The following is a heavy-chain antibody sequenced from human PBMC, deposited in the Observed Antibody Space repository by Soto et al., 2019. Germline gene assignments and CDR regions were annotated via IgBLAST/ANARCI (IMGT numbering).Heavy chain of an antibody. CDR2: IYYSGST. D-gene: IGHD4-17*01. J-gene: IGHJ5*02. V-gene: IGHV4-31*03. CDR3: ARGLRDGDYVWFDP. Sequence: QVQLQESGPGLVKPSQTLSLTCTVSGGSISSGGYYWSWIRQHPGKALEWIGYIYYSGSTYYNPSLKSRVTISVDTSKNQFSLKLSSVTAADTAVYYCARGLRDGDYVWFDPWGQGTLVTVSS. CDR1: GGSISSGGYY.